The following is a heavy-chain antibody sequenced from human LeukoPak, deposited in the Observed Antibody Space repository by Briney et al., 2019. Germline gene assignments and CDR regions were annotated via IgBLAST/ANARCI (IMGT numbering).Heavy chain of an antibody. Sequence: SVKVSCKASGGTFNSYAISWVRQAPGQGLEWMGGISPIFGTANYAQKFQGRVTITADESTSTAYMELSSLISEDTAVYYCARGGYGSGSFEHYGMDVWGQGTTVTVSS. CDR2: ISPIFGTA. D-gene: IGHD3-10*01. CDR1: GGTFNSYA. CDR3: ARGGYGSGSFEHYGMDV. J-gene: IGHJ6*02. V-gene: IGHV1-69*13.